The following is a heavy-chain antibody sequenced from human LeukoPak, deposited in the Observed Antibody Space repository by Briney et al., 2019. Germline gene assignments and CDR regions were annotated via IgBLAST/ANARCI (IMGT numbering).Heavy chain of an antibody. CDR3: AKDVNVGGDYFDY. J-gene: IGHJ4*02. D-gene: IGHD3-10*01. CDR1: GFTFNNYG. Sequence: PGGSLRLSCAASGFTFNNYGMHWVRLAPGKGLEWVASIRYDGSIKYCVDSVKGRFTVSRDNSKSTLYLQMNSLRAEDTAVYYCAKDVNVGGDYFDYWGQGTLVTVSS. V-gene: IGHV3-30*02. CDR2: IRYDGSIK.